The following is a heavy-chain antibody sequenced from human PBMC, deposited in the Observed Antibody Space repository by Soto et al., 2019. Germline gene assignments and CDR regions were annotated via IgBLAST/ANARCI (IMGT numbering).Heavy chain of an antibody. CDR3: ARDRSGAYYYDSSGIAAFDI. V-gene: IGHV3-7*03. CDR1: GFTFSSYW. J-gene: IGHJ3*02. CDR2: IKQDGSEK. Sequence: EGSLRLSCAASGFTFSSYWMSWVRQAPGRGLEWVANIKQDGSEKYYVDSVKGRFTISRDNAKNSLYLQMNSLRAEDTAVYYCARDRSGAYYYDSSGIAAFDIWGQGTMVTVSS. D-gene: IGHD3-22*01.